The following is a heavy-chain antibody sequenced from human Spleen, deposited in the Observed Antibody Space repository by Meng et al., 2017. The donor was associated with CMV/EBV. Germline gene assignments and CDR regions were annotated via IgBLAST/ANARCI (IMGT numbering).Heavy chain of an antibody. CDR3: ARLDYLDSSGYRSRYHWFDP. CDR1: GYNFTSYW. J-gene: IGHJ5*02. CDR2: IYPGDSDT. V-gene: IGHV5-51*01. D-gene: IGHD3-22*01. Sequence: GESLKISCKGSGYNFTSYWIGWVRQMPGKGLEWMGIIYPGDSDTRNSPSFQGQVTISADKSISTAHLQWSSLKASDTAMYYCARLDYLDSSGYRSRYHWFDPWGQGALVTVSS.